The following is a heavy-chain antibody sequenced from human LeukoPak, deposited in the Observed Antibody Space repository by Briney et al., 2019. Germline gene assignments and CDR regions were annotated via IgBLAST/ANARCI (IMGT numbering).Heavy chain of an antibody. CDR1: GYTFASYT. CDR3: ASSRIAAAGVYDY. J-gene: IGHJ4*02. D-gene: IGHD6-13*01. Sequence: ASVKVSCKASGYTFASYTMHWVRQAPGQRLEWMGWINVDKGNTKYSQKFQDRVIISWDTSASTAYMELSSLRSEDTAVYYCASSRIAAAGVYDYWGQGTLVTVSS. V-gene: IGHV1-3*01. CDR2: INVDKGNT.